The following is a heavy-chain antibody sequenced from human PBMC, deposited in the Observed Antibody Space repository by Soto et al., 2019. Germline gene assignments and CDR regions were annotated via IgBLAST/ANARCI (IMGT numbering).Heavy chain of an antibody. V-gene: IGHV3-13*01. Sequence: PGGSLRLSCAASAFTFSSYDMHWVRQATGKGLEWVSAIGTAGDTYYPGSVKGRFTISRENAKNSLYLQMNSLRAGDTAVYYCARGSRVIYPQYYYGMDVWGQGTTVTVSS. D-gene: IGHD2-21*01. J-gene: IGHJ6*02. CDR2: IGTAGDT. CDR3: ARGSRVIYPQYYYGMDV. CDR1: AFTFSSYD.